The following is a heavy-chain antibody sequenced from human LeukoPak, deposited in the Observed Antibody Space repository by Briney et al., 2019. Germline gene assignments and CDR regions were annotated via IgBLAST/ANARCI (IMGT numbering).Heavy chain of an antibody. CDR1: GFTFSDYW. D-gene: IGHD3-10*01. V-gene: IGHV3-30*02. Sequence: PGGSLRLSCGGSGFTFSDYWMTWVRQAPGKGLEWVAFIRYDGNDKYYAESVKGRFTISRDTSRNTLYLQMNSLRAEDTAVYYCAKDLMRDRWFGESWGQGTLVTVSS. CDR2: IRYDGNDK. CDR3: AKDLMRDRWFGES. J-gene: IGHJ5*02.